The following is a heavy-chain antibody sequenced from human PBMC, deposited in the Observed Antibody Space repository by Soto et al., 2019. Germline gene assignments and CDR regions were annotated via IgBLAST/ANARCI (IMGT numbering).Heavy chain of an antibody. Sequence: GASVKVSCKASGGTFSSYAISWVRQAPGQGLEWMGGIIPIFGTANYAQKFQGRVTITADESTSTAYMELSSLRSEDTAVYYCARVWSGYMGHWFDPWGQGTLVTVSS. CDR1: GGTFSSYA. V-gene: IGHV1-69*13. J-gene: IGHJ5*02. D-gene: IGHD3-3*01. CDR2: IIPIFGTA. CDR3: ARVWSGYMGHWFDP.